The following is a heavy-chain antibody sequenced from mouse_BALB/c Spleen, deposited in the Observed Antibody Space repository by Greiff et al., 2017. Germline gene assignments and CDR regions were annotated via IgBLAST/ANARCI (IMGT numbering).Heavy chain of an antibody. CDR1: GFTFSSYA. J-gene: IGHJ3*01. V-gene: IGHV5-9-1*01. CDR3: VRRGDYYGSSYGWFAD. CDR2: ISSGGSYT. D-gene: IGHD1-1*01. Sequence: EVMLVESGGGLVKPGGSLKLSCAASGFTFSSYAMSWVRQTPEKRLEWVATISSGGSYTYYPDSVKGRFTISRDNAENTLYLQMSSLRSEDTSMYYCVRRGDYYGSSYGWFADGNQGTLVTVS.